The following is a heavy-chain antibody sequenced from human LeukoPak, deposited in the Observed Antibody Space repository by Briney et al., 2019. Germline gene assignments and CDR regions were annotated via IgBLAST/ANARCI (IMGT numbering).Heavy chain of an antibody. Sequence: GESLKISCKGSGSCFTSYWIGWVRQLPGKGLEWMGIIYPGDSDTRYSPSFQGQVTISADKSISTAYLQWSSLKASDTAMYYCARTNDYGGNSVSDYWGQGTLVTVSS. CDR1: GSCFTSYW. CDR2: IYPGDSDT. CDR3: ARTNDYGGNSVSDY. D-gene: IGHD4-23*01. V-gene: IGHV5-51*01. J-gene: IGHJ4*02.